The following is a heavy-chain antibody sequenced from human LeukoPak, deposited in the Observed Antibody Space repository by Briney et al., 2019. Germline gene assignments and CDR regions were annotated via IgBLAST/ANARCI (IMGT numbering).Heavy chain of an antibody. CDR3: NIQVAGAGINF. J-gene: IGHJ4*02. CDR1: GLTFSGYA. Sequence: GGSLRLSCAASGLTFSGYAMGWVRQAPGKGLEWVSTISASGGSTFYADSVRGRFTISRDNSKNTLYLQVSSLRAEDTALYYCNIQVAGAGINFLGQGTPVHVSS. D-gene: IGHD6-13*01. V-gene: IGHV3-23*01. CDR2: ISASGGST.